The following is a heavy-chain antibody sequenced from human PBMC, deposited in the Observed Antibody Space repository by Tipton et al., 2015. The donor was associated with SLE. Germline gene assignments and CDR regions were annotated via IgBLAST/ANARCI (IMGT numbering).Heavy chain of an antibody. CDR3: ARENLDRSGWYPNDAFDI. D-gene: IGHD6-19*01. J-gene: IGHJ3*02. CDR2: IYYSGST. CDR1: GGSISSSSYY. V-gene: IGHV4-39*07. Sequence: TLSLTCTVSGGSISSSSYYWGWIRQPPGKGLEWIGSIYYSGSTNYNPSLKSRVTISVDTSKNQFSLKLSSVTAADTAVYYCARENLDRSGWYPNDAFDIWGQGTMVTVSS.